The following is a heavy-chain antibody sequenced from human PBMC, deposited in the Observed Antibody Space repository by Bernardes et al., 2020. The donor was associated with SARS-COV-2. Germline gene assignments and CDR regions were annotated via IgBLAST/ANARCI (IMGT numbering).Heavy chain of an antibody. CDR2: IASKINGGTP. CDR3: TTVPWDASDI. J-gene: IGHJ3*02. V-gene: IGHV3-15*04. Sequence: GSLRLSCAASGFTFSYAWWTWVRQAPGKGLEWVGRIASKINGGTPDYAAPVNGRFSISRDDSKSTLYLQMNSLKIEDTAVYYCTTVPWDASDIWGQGIMVTVSS. CDR1: GFTFSYAW.